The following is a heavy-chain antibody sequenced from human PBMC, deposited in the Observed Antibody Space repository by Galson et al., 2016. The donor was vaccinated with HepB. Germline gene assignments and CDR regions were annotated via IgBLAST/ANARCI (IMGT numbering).Heavy chain of an antibody. CDR2: IYWDDNE. J-gene: IGHJ4*01. V-gene: IGHV2-5*02. Sequence: PALVKPTQTLTLTCAFSGFSVTTTGVGVGWVRQPPGKALEWLALIYWDDNERYNPSLKSRLTLTKDASKNQVVLTMTNMDPVDSATYYCAHRGSGWDRFDYWG. CDR1: GFSVTTTGVG. D-gene: IGHD6-19*01. CDR3: AHRGSGWDRFDY.